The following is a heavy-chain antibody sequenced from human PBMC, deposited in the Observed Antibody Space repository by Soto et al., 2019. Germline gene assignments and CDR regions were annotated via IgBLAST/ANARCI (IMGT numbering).Heavy chain of an antibody. CDR2: IIPIFGTA. V-gene: IGHV1-69*01. CDR1: GGTFSSYA. CDR3: ARLICTNGVCFRDYFDY. J-gene: IGHJ4*02. Sequence: QVQLVQSGAEVKKPESSVKVSCKASGGTFSSYAISWVRQAPGQGLEWMGGIIPIFGTANYAQKFQGRVTITADESTSTAYMELSSLRSEDTAVFYCARLICTNGVCFRDYFDYWGQGTLVTVSS. D-gene: IGHD2-8*01.